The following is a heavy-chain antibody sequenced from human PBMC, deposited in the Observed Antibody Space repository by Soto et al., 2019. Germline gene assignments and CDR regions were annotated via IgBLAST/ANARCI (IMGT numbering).Heavy chain of an antibody. Sequence: EVQLVESGGGLVQPGGSLRLSCAASGFTFSSYSMNWVRQAPGKGLEWVSYISSSSSTIYYADTVKGRFTISRDNAKNSLYLKMNSLRAEDTAVYYCAVEIAVAGGGAFDIWGQGTMVTVSS. CDR2: ISSSSSTI. D-gene: IGHD6-19*01. V-gene: IGHV3-48*01. J-gene: IGHJ3*02. CDR1: GFTFSSYS. CDR3: AVEIAVAGGGAFDI.